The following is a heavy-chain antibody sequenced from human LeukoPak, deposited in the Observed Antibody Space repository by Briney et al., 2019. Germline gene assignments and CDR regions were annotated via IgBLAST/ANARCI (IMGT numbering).Heavy chain of an antibody. CDR2: ISGDGGST. D-gene: IGHD3-22*01. CDR3: ARGGWLPDY. CDR1: GFTFDDYA. Sequence: PGGSLRLSCAASGFTFDDYAMHWVRQAPGKGLEWVSLISGDGGSTYYADSVKGRFTISRDNAKNSLYLQMNSLRAGDTAVYYCARGGWLPDYWGQGTLVTVSS. J-gene: IGHJ4*02. V-gene: IGHV3-43*02.